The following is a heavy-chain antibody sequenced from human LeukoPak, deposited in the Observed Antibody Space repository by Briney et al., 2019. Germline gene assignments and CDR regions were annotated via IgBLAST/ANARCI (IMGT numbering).Heavy chain of an antibody. V-gene: IGHV3-21*01. D-gene: IGHD6-13*01. CDR3: ASAPDSIAAYYYYMDV. Sequence: GGSLRLSCAASGVTFSSYSMNWVRQAPGKGLEWVSSISSSSSYIYYADSVKGRFTISRDNAKNSLYPQMNSLRAEDTAVYYCASAPDSIAAYYYYMDVWGKGTTVTVSS. J-gene: IGHJ6*03. CDR2: ISSSSSYI. CDR1: GVTFSSYS.